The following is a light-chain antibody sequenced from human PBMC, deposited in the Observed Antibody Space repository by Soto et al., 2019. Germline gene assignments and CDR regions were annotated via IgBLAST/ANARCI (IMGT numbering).Light chain of an antibody. CDR3: QQYDNWPRT. Sequence: EIAMTQSPATLSESPGERATLSCRASQSVSSNLAWYQQKPGQAPRLLIYGASSRATGIPARFTGSGSGTEFTLTISSLQSEDFAVYFCQQYDNWPRTFGQGTKV. V-gene: IGKV3-15*01. CDR2: GAS. CDR1: QSVSSN. J-gene: IGKJ1*01.